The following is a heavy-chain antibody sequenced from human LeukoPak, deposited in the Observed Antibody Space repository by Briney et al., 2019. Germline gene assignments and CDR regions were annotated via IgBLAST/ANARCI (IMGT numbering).Heavy chain of an antibody. CDR2: IYYSGST. CDR3: ARVYDSGGYYPYYYYGMDV. Sequence: SETLSLTCTVSGGSISSYYWSWIRQPPGKGLEWIGYIYYSGSTNYNPSLKSRVTISVDTSKNQFSLKLSSVTAADTAVYYCARVYDSGGYYPYYYYGMDVWGQGTTVTVSS. J-gene: IGHJ6*02. D-gene: IGHD3-22*01. V-gene: IGHV4-59*08. CDR1: GGSISSYY.